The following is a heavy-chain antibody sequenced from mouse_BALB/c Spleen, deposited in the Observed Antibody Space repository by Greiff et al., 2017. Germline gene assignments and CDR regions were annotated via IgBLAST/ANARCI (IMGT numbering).Heavy chain of an antibody. CDR1: GYTFTSYN. CDR2: IYPGNGDT. J-gene: IGHJ2*01. CDR3: ALYYDYDVDY. D-gene: IGHD2-4*01. Sequence: QVQLQQPGAELVKPGASVKMSCKASGYTFTSYNMHWVKQTPGQGLEWIGAIYPGNGDTSYNQKFKGKATLTADKSSSTAYMQLSSLTSEDSAVYYCALYYDYDVDYWGQGTTLTVSS. V-gene: IGHV1-12*01.